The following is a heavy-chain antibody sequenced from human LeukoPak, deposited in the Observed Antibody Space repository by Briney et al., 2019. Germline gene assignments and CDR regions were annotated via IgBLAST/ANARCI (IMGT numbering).Heavy chain of an antibody. CDR1: GYTFTSYA. CDR2: INTNTGNP. D-gene: IGHD1-26*01. J-gene: IGHJ4*02. V-gene: IGHV7-4-1*01. Sequence: ASVKVSCKASGYTFTSYAMNWARQAPGQGLEWMGWINTNTGNPTYAQGFTGRFVFSLDTSVSTAYLQICSLKAEDTAVYYCASGSYLGPQHYWGQGTLVTVSS. CDR3: ASGSYLGPQHY.